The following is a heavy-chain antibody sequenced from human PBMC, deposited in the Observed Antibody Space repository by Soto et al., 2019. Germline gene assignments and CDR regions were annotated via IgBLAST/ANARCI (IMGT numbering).Heavy chain of an antibody. CDR1: GFTFSSYA. V-gene: IGHV3-23*01. CDR3: AKGKVGDYYYYGMDV. J-gene: IGHJ6*02. Sequence: PGGSLRLSCAASGFTFSSYAMSWVRQAPGKGLEWVSAISGSGGSTYYADSVKGRFTISRDNSKNTLYLQMNSLRAEDTAVYYCAKGKVGDYYYYGMDVWGQGTTVTVSS. CDR2: ISGSGGST. D-gene: IGHD3-16*01.